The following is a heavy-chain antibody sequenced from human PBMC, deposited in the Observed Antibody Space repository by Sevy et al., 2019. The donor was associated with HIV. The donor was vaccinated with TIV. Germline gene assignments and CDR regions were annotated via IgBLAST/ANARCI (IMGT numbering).Heavy chain of an antibody. V-gene: IGHV3-15*01. CDR1: GFTFSNAW. Sequence: GGSLRLSCAASGFTFSNAWMSWVRQAPGKGLEWVGRIKSKTDGGTTDYAAPVKARFTISRDDSKNTLYLQMNSLKTEDTAVYYCTTQIQLWLRGYYYYYGMDVWGQGTTVTVSS. J-gene: IGHJ6*02. D-gene: IGHD5-18*01. CDR3: TTQIQLWLRGYYYYYGMDV. CDR2: IKSKTDGGTT.